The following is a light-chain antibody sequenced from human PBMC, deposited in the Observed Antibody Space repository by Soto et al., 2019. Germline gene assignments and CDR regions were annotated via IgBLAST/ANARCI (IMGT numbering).Light chain of an antibody. CDR3: QQYDSSPRT. J-gene: IGKJ1*01. Sequence: ESVLTQSPGTLSLSPGERATLSCRASQSVSSNYLAWYQQKPSQAPRLLIYGASNRATGIPDRFSGSGSGTDFTLTISRLEPEDFAVYWCQQYDSSPRTFGQGTKVDIK. V-gene: IGKV3-20*01. CDR2: GAS. CDR1: QSVSSNY.